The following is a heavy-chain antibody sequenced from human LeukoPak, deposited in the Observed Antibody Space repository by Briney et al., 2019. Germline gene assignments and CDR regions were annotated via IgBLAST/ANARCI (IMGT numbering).Heavy chain of an antibody. J-gene: IGHJ4*02. CDR3: ATTYYYDSSGYPPTRYFDY. D-gene: IGHD3-22*01. CDR2: INHSGST. CDR1: GGSFSGYY. Sequence: SETLSLTCAVYGGSFSGYYWSWIRQPPGKGLEWIGEINHSGSTNYNPSLKSRVTISVDTPKNQFSLKLSSVTAADTAVYYCATTYYYDSSGYPPTRYFDYWGQGTLVTVSS. V-gene: IGHV4-34*01.